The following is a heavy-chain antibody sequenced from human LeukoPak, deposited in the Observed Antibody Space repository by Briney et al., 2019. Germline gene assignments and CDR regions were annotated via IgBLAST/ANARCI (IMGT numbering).Heavy chain of an antibody. CDR1: GFTFSSYS. CDR2: ISSSSSYI. D-gene: IGHD6-19*01. V-gene: IGHV3-21*01. J-gene: IGHJ4*02. CDR3: ARMGSSGWLDY. Sequence: PGVSLRLSCAASGFTFSSYSMSWVREAPGKGLEWVSSISSSSSYIYYADSVKGRFTISRDNAKNSLYLQMNSLRAEDTAVYYCARMGSSGWLDYWGQGTLVTVSS.